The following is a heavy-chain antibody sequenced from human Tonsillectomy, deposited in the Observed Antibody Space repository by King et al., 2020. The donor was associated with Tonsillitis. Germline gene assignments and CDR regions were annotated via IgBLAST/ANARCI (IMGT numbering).Heavy chain of an antibody. Sequence: VQLQESGPGLVKPSQTLSLTCTVSGGSISSGGYYWSWIRQHPGKGLEWIGYIYYSGSTYYNPSLKSRVTISVDTSKNQFSLKLSSVTAADTAVYYCARDDDSSGYLDYWGQGTLVTVSS. V-gene: IGHV4-31*03. CDR2: IYYSGST. CDR3: ARDDDSSGYLDY. CDR1: GGSISSGGYY. D-gene: IGHD3-22*01. J-gene: IGHJ4*02.